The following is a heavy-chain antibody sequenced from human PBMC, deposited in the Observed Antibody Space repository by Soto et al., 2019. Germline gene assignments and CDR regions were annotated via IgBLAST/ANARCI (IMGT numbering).Heavy chain of an antibody. D-gene: IGHD3-3*01. V-gene: IGHV3-48*04. J-gene: IGHJ4*02. CDR3: ARDRNSILGWPY. CDR2: ITSDGTTK. Sequence: EVQLVESGGGLVQPGGSLRLSCAASGFTFSDYNMNWVRQAPGKGLEWISYITSDGTTKYYADSVKGRFTVSRDNAKNSLYLQMNSLRAEDTAVYYCARDRNSILGWPYWGQGTLVTVSS. CDR1: GFTFSDYN.